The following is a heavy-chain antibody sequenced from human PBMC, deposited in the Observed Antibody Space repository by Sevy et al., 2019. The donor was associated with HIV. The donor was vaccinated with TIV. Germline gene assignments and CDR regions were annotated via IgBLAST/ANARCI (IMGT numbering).Heavy chain of an antibody. D-gene: IGHD4-4*01. CDR1: GGTFSSYA. Sequence: ASVKVSCKASGGTFSSYAISWVRQAPGQGLEWMGGIIPIFGTANYAQKFQGRVTITADESTNTAYMELSSLRSEDTAVYYCARAADYSSHYYYYYMDVWGKGTTVTVSS. V-gene: IGHV1-69*13. CDR3: ARAADYSSHYYYYYMDV. CDR2: IIPIFGTA. J-gene: IGHJ6*03.